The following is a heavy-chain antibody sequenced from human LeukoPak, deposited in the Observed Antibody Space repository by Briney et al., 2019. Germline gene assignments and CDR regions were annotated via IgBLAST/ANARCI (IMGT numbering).Heavy chain of an antibody. CDR1: GGTFSSYA. CDR3: ARIMVDDYGDNGLS. V-gene: IGHV1-69*05. Sequence: SVKVSCKASGGTFSSYAISRVRQAPGQGLEWMGGIIPIFGTPNYAQKFQGRVTITTDESTSTAYMELSSLRSEDTAVYYCARIMVDDYGDNGLSWGQGTLVTVSS. CDR2: IIPIFGTP. J-gene: IGHJ5*02. D-gene: IGHD4-17*01.